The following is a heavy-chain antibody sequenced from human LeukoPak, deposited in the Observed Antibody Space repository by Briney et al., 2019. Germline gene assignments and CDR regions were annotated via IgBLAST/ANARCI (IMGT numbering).Heavy chain of an antibody. CDR3: ASISGYDDYYFDY. D-gene: IGHD5-12*01. CDR2: IYYSGST. Sequence: KPSETLSLTFTVSGXSISSYYWSWIRQPPGKGLEWIGYIYYSGSTNYNPSLKSRVTISVDTSKNQFSLKLSSVTAADTAVYYCASISGYDDYYFDYWGQGTLVTVSS. J-gene: IGHJ4*02. V-gene: IGHV4-59*01. CDR1: GXSISSYY.